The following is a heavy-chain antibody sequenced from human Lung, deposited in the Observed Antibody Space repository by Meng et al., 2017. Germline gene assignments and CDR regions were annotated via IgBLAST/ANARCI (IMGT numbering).Heavy chain of an antibody. CDR2: INHSGST. CDR1: GGSFSGYY. CDR3: ARDRSSSWYFAEYYFDY. J-gene: IGHJ4*02. D-gene: IGHD6-13*01. V-gene: IGHV4-34*01. Sequence: QVQLQQWGAGLLKPSETLSLTCAVYGGSFSGYYWSWIRQPPGKGLEWIGEINHSGSTNYNPSLKSRVTISVDTSKNQFSLKLSSVTAADTAVYYCARDRSSSWYFAEYYFDYWAREPWSPSPQ.